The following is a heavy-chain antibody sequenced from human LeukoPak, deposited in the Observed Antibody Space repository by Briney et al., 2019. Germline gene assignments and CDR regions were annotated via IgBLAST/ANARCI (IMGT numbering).Heavy chain of an antibody. CDR1: GYTFTGYY. J-gene: IGHJ4*02. Sequence: ASVKVSCKASGYTFTGYYMHWVRQAPGQGLEWMGWINPNSGGTNYAQKFQGRVTMTRDTSISTAYMELSRLRSDDTAVYYCARGYYDFWSGYYYFDYWGQGTLVTVPS. D-gene: IGHD3-3*01. V-gene: IGHV1-2*02. CDR3: ARGYYDFWSGYYYFDY. CDR2: INPNSGGT.